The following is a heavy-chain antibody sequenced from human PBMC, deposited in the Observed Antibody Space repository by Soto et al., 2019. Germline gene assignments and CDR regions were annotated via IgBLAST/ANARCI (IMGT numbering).Heavy chain of an antibody. D-gene: IGHD6-6*01. Sequence: SKTLSLTCAVSGVSISSHFWSWIRQPPGKGLEWIGYIYDSGTNYNPSLKSRLTMSIDTSRNQFSLKLSSVTAADTAVYYCARTIAARHPARWTDPSGPAPLVTVS. CDR1: GVSISSHF. V-gene: IGHV4-59*11. CDR2: IYDSGT. J-gene: IGHJ5*02. CDR3: ARTIAARHPARWTDP.